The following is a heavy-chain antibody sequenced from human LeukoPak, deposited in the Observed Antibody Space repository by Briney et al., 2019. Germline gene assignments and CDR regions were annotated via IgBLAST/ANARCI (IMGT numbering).Heavy chain of an antibody. Sequence: GGSLRLSCAASGFTFSTYWMSWVRQAPGKGLEWVATIKRDGSEKYYVDSVKGRFTISRDDAKNSLYLQMNNLRAEDTAVYYCARDLSPHYDFWSGYYPNYFDYWGQGTLVTVSS. CDR1: GFTFSTYW. CDR2: IKRDGSEK. D-gene: IGHD3-3*01. J-gene: IGHJ4*02. V-gene: IGHV3-7*01. CDR3: ARDLSPHYDFWSGYYPNYFDY.